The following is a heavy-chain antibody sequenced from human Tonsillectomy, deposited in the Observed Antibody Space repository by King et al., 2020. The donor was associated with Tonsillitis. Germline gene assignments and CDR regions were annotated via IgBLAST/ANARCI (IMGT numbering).Heavy chain of an antibody. CDR3: ASLDYYYYYMDV. Sequence: VQLVESGGGLVQPGESLRLSCAASGFSVSSNYMSWVRQAPGKGLEWVSGVYSDGSAYYADSVKGRFTIFRHNSKNTLSLQMNSLRTEDTAVYYCASLDYYYYYMDVWGKGTTVTVSS. CDR1: GFSVSSNY. J-gene: IGHJ6*03. CDR2: VYSDGSA. V-gene: IGHV3-53*04.